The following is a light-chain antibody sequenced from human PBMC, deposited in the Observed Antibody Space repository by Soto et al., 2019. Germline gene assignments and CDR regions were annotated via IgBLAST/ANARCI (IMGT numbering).Light chain of an antibody. Sequence: SYELTQPPSVSMSPGQTASITCSGDKLGDKYACWYQQKPGQSPVLVIYQDSKRPSGIPERFSGSNSGNTATLTISGTQAMDEADYYCQAWDSSLVFGGGTKVTVL. CDR3: QAWDSSLV. CDR1: KLGDKY. J-gene: IGLJ2*01. V-gene: IGLV3-1*01. CDR2: QDS.